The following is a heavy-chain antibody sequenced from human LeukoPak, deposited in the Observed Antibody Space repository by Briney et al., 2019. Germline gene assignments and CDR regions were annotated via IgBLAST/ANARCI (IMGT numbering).Heavy chain of an antibody. V-gene: IGHV3-49*04. Sequence: GGSLRLSCTASGFTFGDYAMSWVRQAPGKGREWVCFIRSKAYGGTTEYAASVKGRFTISRDDSKSIAYLQMNSLKTEDTAVYYCTRAREGYDILTGYFLWGQGTLVTVSS. CDR1: GFTFGDYA. D-gene: IGHD3-9*01. J-gene: IGHJ4*02. CDR2: IRSKAYGGTT. CDR3: TRAREGYDILTGYFL.